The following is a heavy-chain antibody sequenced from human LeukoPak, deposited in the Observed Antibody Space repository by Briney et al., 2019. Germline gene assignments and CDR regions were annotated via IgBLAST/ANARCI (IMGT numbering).Heavy chain of an antibody. J-gene: IGHJ5*02. CDR2: INGNSGGT. CDR3: ARLWSDYSHYDP. CDR1: GFTLSLHY. Sequence: GASVQVSCKASGFTLSLHYIHWVRQAPGQGPEWMGWINGNSGGTNYAQKFQGRVTLTRDTSISTAYMELSRLTSDDTAVYYCARLWSDYSHYDPWGQGTLVTVSS. D-gene: IGHD4-11*01. V-gene: IGHV1-2*02.